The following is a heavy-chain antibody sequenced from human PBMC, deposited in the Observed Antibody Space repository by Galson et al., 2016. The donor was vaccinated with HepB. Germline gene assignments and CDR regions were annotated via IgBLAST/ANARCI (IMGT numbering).Heavy chain of an antibody. CDR3: ARDPRKIRYQLLEIYYYYYAMDV. D-gene: IGHD2-2*01. CDR1: GYTFTTYG. CDR2: ISAYNGNT. J-gene: IGHJ6*02. Sequence: SVKVSCKASGYTFTTYGISWVRQAPGRGLEWMGWISAYNGNTNYAQKLPGRVTMTTDTSTSTAYMELRSLRSDDTAVYYCARDPRKIRYQLLEIYYYYYAMDVWGQGTTVTVSS. V-gene: IGHV1-18*01.